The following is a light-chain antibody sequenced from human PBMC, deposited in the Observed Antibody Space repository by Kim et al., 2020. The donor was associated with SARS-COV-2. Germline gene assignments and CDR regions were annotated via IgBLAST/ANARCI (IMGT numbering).Light chain of an antibody. CDR2: DVS. CDR1: YNY. J-gene: IGLJ1*01. CDR3: SSYTGTDPYV. V-gene: IGLV2-14*03. Sequence: YNYVSWYQHHPGKAPELIIFDVSKRPSRISNRFSGSKSGDTASLTISGLQAEDEADYYCSSYTGTDPYVFGSGTKVTVL.